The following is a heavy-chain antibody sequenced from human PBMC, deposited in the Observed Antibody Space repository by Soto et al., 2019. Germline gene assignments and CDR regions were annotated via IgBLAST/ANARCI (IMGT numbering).Heavy chain of an antibody. V-gene: IGHV4-59*01. Sequence: QVQLQESGPGLVKPSETLSLTCTVSGGSISSYYWSWIRQPPGKGLEWIGYIYYSGSTNYNPSLKSRVTISVDTSKNQCSLKLSSVTAADTAVYYCARDKGGILNWFDPWGQGTLVTVSS. CDR3: ARDKGGILNWFDP. CDR1: GGSISSYY. CDR2: IYYSGST. J-gene: IGHJ5*02. D-gene: IGHD3-16*01.